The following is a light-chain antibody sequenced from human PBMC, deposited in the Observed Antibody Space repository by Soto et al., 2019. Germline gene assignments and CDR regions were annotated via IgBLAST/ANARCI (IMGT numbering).Light chain of an antibody. Sequence: EIVVTQSPATLSVSPGERATLSCRASQSVNSNLAWYQQKPGQAPRLLIYGASTRATGIPASFIGSGSGTEFTLTISSLQSEDSAVYYCQQYNSWPPLTFGGGTKVDIK. CDR1: QSVNSN. V-gene: IGKV3-15*01. CDR2: GAS. CDR3: QQYNSWPPLT. J-gene: IGKJ4*01.